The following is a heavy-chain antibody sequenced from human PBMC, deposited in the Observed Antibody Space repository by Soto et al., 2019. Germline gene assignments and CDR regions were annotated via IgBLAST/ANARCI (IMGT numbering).Heavy chain of an antibody. J-gene: IGHJ5*02. CDR2: IYYSGIT. CDR3: ARSTTSAKRGTSPPNWFDP. D-gene: IGHD2-2*01. Sequence: PSETLSLTCTVSGGSISSYYWSWIREPPGKGLEWIGYIYYSGITKYSPSLKSRVTISVDTSKNQFSLKLSSVTAADTAVYYCARSTTSAKRGTSPPNWFDPWGQGSLVTVSS. V-gene: IGHV4-59*01. CDR1: GGSISSYY.